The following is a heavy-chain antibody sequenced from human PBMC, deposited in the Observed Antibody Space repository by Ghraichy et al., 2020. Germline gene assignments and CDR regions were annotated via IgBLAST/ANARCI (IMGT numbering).Heavy chain of an antibody. V-gene: IGHV3-33*01. CDR2: IWYDGSNK. Sequence: LSLTCAASGFTFSSYGMHWVRQAPGKGLEWVAVIWYDGSNKYYADSVKGRFTISRDNTKNTLYLQMNSLRAEDTAVYYCAAAAASDAFDIWGQGTMVTVSS. CDR3: AAAAASDAFDI. D-gene: IGHD6-13*01. CDR1: GFTFSSYG. J-gene: IGHJ3*02.